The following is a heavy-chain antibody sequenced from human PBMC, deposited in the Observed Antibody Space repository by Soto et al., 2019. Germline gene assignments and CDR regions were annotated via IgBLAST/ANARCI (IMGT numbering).Heavy chain of an antibody. CDR3: AITTSTVSYWFDP. D-gene: IGHD4-4*01. CDR1: GFSFSGYW. V-gene: IGHV3-7*03. J-gene: IGHJ5*02. Sequence: PGGSLRLSCAASGFSFSGYWMSWVSQAPGKGPEWVANIKEDGTEQHYVDSVKGRFTISRDNSENSLFLQMNNLRAEDSAIYYCAITTSTVSYWFDPWGPGTQVTVSS. CDR2: IKEDGTEQ.